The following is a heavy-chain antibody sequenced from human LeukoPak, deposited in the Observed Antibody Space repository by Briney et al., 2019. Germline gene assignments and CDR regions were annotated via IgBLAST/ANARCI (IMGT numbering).Heavy chain of an antibody. CDR3: ARHTYDGNSRWFDP. CDR1: GYTFSSYW. Sequence: PGESLKISCEGSGYTFSSYWIAWVRQMPGKGLEYMGIIYPGDLDTRYSPSFQGQVTISADKSISTAYLQWSSLKASNTAMYYCARHTYDGNSRWFDPWGQGTLVTVSS. D-gene: IGHD4-23*01. J-gene: IGHJ5*02. V-gene: IGHV5-51*01. CDR2: IYPGDLDT.